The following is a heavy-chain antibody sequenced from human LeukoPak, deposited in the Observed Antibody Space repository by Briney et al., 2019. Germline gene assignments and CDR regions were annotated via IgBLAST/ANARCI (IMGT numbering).Heavy chain of an antibody. CDR2: IYSGGST. Sequence: GGSLRLSCAASEFSVGSNYMTWVRQAPGKGLEWVSLIYSGGSTYYADSVKGRFTISRDNSKNTLHLQMNSLRAEDTAVYYCARENYGGNPDYFDYWGQGTLVTVSS. V-gene: IGHV3-66*01. J-gene: IGHJ4*02. CDR1: EFSVGSNY. CDR3: ARENYGGNPDYFDY. D-gene: IGHD4-23*01.